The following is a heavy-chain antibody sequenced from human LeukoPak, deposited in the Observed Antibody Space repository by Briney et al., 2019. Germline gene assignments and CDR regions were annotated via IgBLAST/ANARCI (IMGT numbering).Heavy chain of an antibody. CDR3: ARVLPYIPGLSEASQTLQGWFDP. Sequence: PSETLSLTCTVSGGSISSGGYYWSWIRQPPGKGLEWIGYIYHSGSTYYNPSLKSRVTISVDTSKNQFSLKLSSVTAADTAVYCCARVLPYIPGLSEASQTLQGWFDPWGQGTLVTVSS. D-gene: IGHD2-2*01. CDR2: IYHSGST. J-gene: IGHJ5*02. CDR1: GGSISSGGYY. V-gene: IGHV4-30-2*01.